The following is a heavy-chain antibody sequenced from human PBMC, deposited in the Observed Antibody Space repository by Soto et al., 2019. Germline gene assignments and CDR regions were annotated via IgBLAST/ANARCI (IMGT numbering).Heavy chain of an antibody. D-gene: IGHD1-26*01. J-gene: IGHJ5*02. CDR1: GGSISSYY. CDR2: IYYSGST. V-gene: IGHV4-59*01. Sequence: SETLSLTCTVSGGSISSYYWSWIRQPPGKGLEWIGYIYYSGSTNYNPSLKSRVTISVDTSKNQFSLKLSSVTAADTTVYYCARGGSGSQNWFDPWGQGTLVTVSS. CDR3: ARGGSGSQNWFDP.